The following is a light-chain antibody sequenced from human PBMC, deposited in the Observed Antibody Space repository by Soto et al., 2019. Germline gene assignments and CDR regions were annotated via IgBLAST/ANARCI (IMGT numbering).Light chain of an antibody. J-gene: IGLJ3*02. CDR1: SGSIASNY. Sequence: NFMLTQPHSVSESPGKTVIISCTRSSGSIASNYVQWYQQRPGSAPTIVIYEDNQRPSGVPDRFSGSVDSSSNSASLTISGLKTEDEADYYCHSYESNKVVFGGGTKLTVL. V-gene: IGLV6-57*03. CDR3: HSYESNKVV. CDR2: EDN.